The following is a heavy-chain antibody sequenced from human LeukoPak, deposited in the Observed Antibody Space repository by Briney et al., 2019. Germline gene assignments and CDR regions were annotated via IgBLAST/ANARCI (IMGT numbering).Heavy chain of an antibody. V-gene: IGHV1-69*13. CDR3: ARGWDYDSGGRPTAYVY. D-gene: IGHD3-22*01. Sequence: ASVKVSCKASGGTFTNYAINWVRQAPGPGLEWMGGIIPLFGTANYAQKFQGRVSITADESTSTVYMELNSLKSEDTAVYYCARGWDYDSGGRPTAYVYWGQGTLVTVSS. CDR1: GGTFTNYA. J-gene: IGHJ4*02. CDR2: IIPLFGTA.